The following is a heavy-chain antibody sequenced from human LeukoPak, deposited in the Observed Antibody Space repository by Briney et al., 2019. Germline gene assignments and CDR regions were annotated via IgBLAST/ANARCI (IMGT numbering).Heavy chain of an antibody. D-gene: IGHD3-10*01. Sequence: SQTLSLTCTVSGGSISNGDYYWSWIRQPPGKGLEWIGYIYYSGSTYYNPSLKSRVTISVDTSKNQFSLKLSSVTAADTAVCYCARGAMVRGVTWYYYYYMDVWGKGTTVTVSS. CDR1: GGSISNGDYY. V-gene: IGHV4-30-4*08. CDR3: ARGAMVRGVTWYYYYYMDV. J-gene: IGHJ6*03. CDR2: IYYSGST.